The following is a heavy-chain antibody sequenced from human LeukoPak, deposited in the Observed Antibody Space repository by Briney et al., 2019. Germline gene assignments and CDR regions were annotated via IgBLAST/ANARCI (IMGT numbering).Heavy chain of an antibody. CDR3: ARVYPGENYYYYYMDV. V-gene: IGHV4-34*01. CDR1: GGSFSGDY. J-gene: IGHJ6*03. CDR2: INHSGST. D-gene: IGHD7-27*01. Sequence: SETLSLTCAVYGGSFSGDYWSWIRQPPGKGLEWIGQINHSGSTNYNPSLKSRVTISLDTSKNQFSLKLRSVTPEDTAVYYCARVYPGENYYYYYMDVWGKGNPGHRLL.